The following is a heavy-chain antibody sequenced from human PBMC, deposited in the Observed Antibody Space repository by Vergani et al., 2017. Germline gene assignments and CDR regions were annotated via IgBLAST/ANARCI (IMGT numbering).Heavy chain of an antibody. V-gene: IGHV3-43*01. D-gene: IGHD3-10*01. CDR3: AKAPRISPYGMDV. CDR2: ISWDGGSI. J-gene: IGHJ6*02. CDR1: GFTFDDYT. Sequence: EVQLVESGGVVVQPGGSLRLFCAASGFTFDDYTMHWVRQAPGKGLEWVSLISWDGGSIYYADSVKGRFTISRDNSKNSLYLQMNSLRTEDTALYYCAKAPRISPYGMDVWGQGTTVTVSS.